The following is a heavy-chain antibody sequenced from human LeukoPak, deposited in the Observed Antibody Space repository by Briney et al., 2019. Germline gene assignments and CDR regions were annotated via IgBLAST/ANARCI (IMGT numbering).Heavy chain of an antibody. Sequence: ASVKVSCKASGYTFTSYFIHWVRQAPGQGLEWMGIINPNGGSTTYAQRFQDRVTITRDTSTSTVYMELSSLRSEDTAVYYCARGFRHGRCDYWGQGTLVTVSS. CDR1: GYTFTSYF. V-gene: IGHV1-46*01. CDR3: ARGFRHGRCDY. D-gene: IGHD5-24*01. J-gene: IGHJ4*02. CDR2: INPNGGST.